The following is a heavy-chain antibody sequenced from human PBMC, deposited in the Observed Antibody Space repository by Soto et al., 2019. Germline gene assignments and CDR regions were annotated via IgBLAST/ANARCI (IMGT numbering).Heavy chain of an antibody. CDR3: ARNHYYDSSGYYYYYYGMDV. D-gene: IGHD3-22*01. V-gene: IGHV3-7*01. CDR1: GFTFSSYW. J-gene: IGHJ6*02. CDR2: IKHDGSEK. Sequence: GGSLRLSCAASGFTFSSYWMSWVRQAPGKGLEWVANIKHDGSEKYYVDSVKGRFTISRDNAKNSLYLQMNSLRAEDTAVYYWARNHYYDSSGYYYYYYGMDVWGQGTTVTVSS.